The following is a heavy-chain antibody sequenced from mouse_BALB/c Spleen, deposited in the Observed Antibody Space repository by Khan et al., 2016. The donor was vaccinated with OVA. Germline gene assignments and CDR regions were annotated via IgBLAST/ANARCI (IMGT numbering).Heavy chain of an antibody. CDR1: GYTFTTYW. V-gene: IGHV1-7*01. Sequence: VQLQQSGAELAKPGASVKMSCKASGYTFTTYWMHWVTQRPGQGLEWIGYINPTSGYTDYNQKFKDKATLTADKSSIIAYMQLSSLTSDDSAVFYCARERIDYWGQGTTLTVAS. CDR3: ARERIDY. CDR2: INPTSGYT. J-gene: IGHJ2*01.